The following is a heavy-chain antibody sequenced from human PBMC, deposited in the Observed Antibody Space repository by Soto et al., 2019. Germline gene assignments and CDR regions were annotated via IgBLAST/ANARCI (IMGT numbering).Heavy chain of an antibody. Sequence: KSSETLSLTCTVSGGSVSSGSYYWSWIRQPPGKGLEYIGYLYYSGSTSYNPSLKSRVTISVDTPKNQFSLKLTSVTAADTAIYYCARGQAFWTGYYRMPYYFDYWGQGTLVTVSS. CDR3: ARGQAFWTGYYRMPYYFDY. D-gene: IGHD3-3*01. CDR1: GGSVSSGSYY. V-gene: IGHV4-61*01. J-gene: IGHJ4*02. CDR2: LYYSGST.